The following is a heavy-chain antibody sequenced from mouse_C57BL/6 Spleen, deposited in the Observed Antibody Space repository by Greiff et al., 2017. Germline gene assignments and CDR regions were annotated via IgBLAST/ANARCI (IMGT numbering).Heavy chain of an antibody. CDR3: TRGGYDEYIDV. J-gene: IGHJ1*03. D-gene: IGHD2-2*01. V-gene: IGHV5-9-1*02. Sequence: EVKLVESGEGLVKPGGSLKLSCAASGFTFSSYAMSWVRQTPEKRLEWVAYISSGGDYLYYADTVKGRFTISRDNARNTLYLQMSSLKSEDTAMYYCTRGGYDEYIDVWGTGTTVTVSS. CDR2: ISSGGDYL. CDR1: GFTFSSYA.